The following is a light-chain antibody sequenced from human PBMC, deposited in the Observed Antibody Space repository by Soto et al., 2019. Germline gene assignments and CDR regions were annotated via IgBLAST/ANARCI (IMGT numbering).Light chain of an antibody. V-gene: IGKV1-12*01. CDR1: QGIRSY. CDR2: GAS. CDR3: HQVYTYPRT. J-gene: IGKJ1*01. Sequence: DIQMTQSPSSVSASVGDRVTIICRASQGIRSYLAWFQQRPGKAPKLLIFGASTLQNGVPARFSGGRFGTEFTLTITSLQPEDFATYYCHQVYTYPRTFGQGTKVDIK.